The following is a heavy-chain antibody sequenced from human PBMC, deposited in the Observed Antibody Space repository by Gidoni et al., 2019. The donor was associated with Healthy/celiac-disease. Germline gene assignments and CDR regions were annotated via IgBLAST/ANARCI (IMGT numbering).Heavy chain of an antibody. CDR3: ARILYSSSWYETFGD. J-gene: IGHJ4*02. CDR2: ISSSSSTI. V-gene: IGHV3-48*04. D-gene: IGHD6-13*01. Sequence: PGKGLEWVSYISSSSSTIYYADSVKGRFTISRDNAKNSLYLQMNSLRAEDTAVYYCARILYSSSWYETFGDWGQGTLVTVSS.